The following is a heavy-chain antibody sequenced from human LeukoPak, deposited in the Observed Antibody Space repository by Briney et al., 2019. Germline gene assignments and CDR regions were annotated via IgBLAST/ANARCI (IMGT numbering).Heavy chain of an antibody. CDR3: VRGLPLGYCTYGVCYPPKHFDF. CDR2: VNPKSGNT. CDR1: GYSFTSYD. D-gene: IGHD2-8*01. J-gene: IGHJ4*02. V-gene: IGHV1-8*03. Sequence: ASVKVSCNASGYSFTSYDINWVRQAPGQGLEGMGWVNPKSGNTGYKQKFQARVTITRDTSISAAYMELSSLTSDDTAVYFCVRGLPLGYCTYGVCYPPKHFDFWGQGTLVTVSS.